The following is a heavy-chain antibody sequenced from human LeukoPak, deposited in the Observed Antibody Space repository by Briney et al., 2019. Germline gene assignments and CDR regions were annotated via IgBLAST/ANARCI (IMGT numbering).Heavy chain of an antibody. V-gene: IGHV3-7*01. CDR2: IKQDGSEK. CDR1: GFTFSTYW. CDR3: ASRAHFWSGPGG. D-gene: IGHD3-3*02. J-gene: IGHJ4*02. Sequence: GGSLRLSCAASGFTFSTYWTSWVRQAPGKGLEWVANIKQDGSEKYYVDSVKGRFTISRDNAKNSLYLQMNSLRAEDTAVYYCASRAHFWSGPGGWGQGTLVTVSS.